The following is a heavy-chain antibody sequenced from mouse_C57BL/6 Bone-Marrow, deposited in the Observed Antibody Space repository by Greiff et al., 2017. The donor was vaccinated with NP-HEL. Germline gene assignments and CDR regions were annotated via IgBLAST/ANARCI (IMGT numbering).Heavy chain of an antibody. J-gene: IGHJ4*01. V-gene: IGHV1-81*01. CDR2: IYPRSGNT. Sequence: QVQLKESGAELARPGASVKLSCKASGYTFTSYGISWVKQRAGQGLEWIGEIYPRSGNTYYNEKFKGKATLTADKSSSTAYMELRSLTSEDSAVYFCVSDGSSSFYAMDYWGQGTSVTVSS. CDR1: GYTFTSYG. D-gene: IGHD1-1*01. CDR3: VSDGSSSFYAMDY.